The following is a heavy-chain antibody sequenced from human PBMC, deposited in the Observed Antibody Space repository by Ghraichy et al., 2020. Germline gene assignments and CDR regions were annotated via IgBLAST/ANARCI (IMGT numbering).Heavy chain of an antibody. V-gene: IGHV4-39*01. D-gene: IGHD3-3*01. J-gene: IGHJ6*02. CDR1: GDYISRKFYY. CDR2: IYYRGRT. CDR3: ARQYDFGSGYDQDYGMDV. Sequence: SETLSLTCAVSGDYISRKFYYWGWIRQPPGKGLEGIGSIYYRGRTYYNPSLKIPLTMYVDTSKNQFSLKLASLTAADTAVYYCARQYDFGSGYDQDYGMDVWGQGTTVTVSS.